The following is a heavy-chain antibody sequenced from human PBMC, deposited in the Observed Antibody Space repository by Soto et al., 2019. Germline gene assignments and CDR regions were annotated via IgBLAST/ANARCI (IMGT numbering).Heavy chain of an antibody. CDR3: ARHVGQKGYYYYYGMDV. J-gene: IGHJ6*02. V-gene: IGHV4-39*01. CDR2: IYYSGST. CDR1: GGSISSSSYY. Sequence: PETLSLTCTVSGGSISSSSYYWGWIRQPPGKGLEWIGSIYYSGSTYYNPSLKSRVTISVDTSKNQFYMKMRYVTAADTAVYYCARHVGQKGYYYYYGMDVWGQGTTVT.